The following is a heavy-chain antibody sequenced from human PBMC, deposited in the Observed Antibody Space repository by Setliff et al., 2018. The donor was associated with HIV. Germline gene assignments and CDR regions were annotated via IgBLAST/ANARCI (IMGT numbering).Heavy chain of an antibody. Sequence: SETLSLTCTVSGGSISAGVYYWSWIRQPADKALEWIGRISASGSTNYNPSLESRVTLSIDTSNNQFSLKLTSVTAADTAVYYCARVYSRSWFFFDHWGQGILVTVSS. CDR2: ISASGST. V-gene: IGHV4-61*02. D-gene: IGHD6-13*01. CDR3: ARVYSRSWFFFDH. CDR1: GGSISAGVYY. J-gene: IGHJ4*02.